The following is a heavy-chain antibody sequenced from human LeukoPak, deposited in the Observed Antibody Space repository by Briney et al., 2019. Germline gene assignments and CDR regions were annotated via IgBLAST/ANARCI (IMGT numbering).Heavy chain of an antibody. CDR1: GFTFSSYA. CDR3: AKDGDWGPRRFDY. J-gene: IGHJ4*02. CDR2: ISGSGGST. V-gene: IGHV3-23*01. D-gene: IGHD2-21*01. Sequence: GGSLRLSCAASGFTFSSYAMSWVRQAPGKGLEWVPAISGSGGSTYYADSVKGRFTISRDNSKNTLYLQMNSLRAEDTAVYYCAKDGDWGPRRFDYWGQGTLVTVSS.